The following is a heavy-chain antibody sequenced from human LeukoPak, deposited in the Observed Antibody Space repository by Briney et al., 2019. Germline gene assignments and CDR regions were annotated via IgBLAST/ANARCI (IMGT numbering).Heavy chain of an antibody. Sequence: PGGSLRLPCAASGFTFSSYAMSWVRQAPGKGLEWVSAISGSGGSTYYADSVKGRFTISRDNSKNTLYLQMNSLRAEDTAVYYCAKKGRLRQDPIDYWGQGTLVTVSS. D-gene: IGHD5-18*01. CDR3: AKKGRLRQDPIDY. CDR1: GFTFSSYA. V-gene: IGHV3-23*01. CDR2: ISGSGGST. J-gene: IGHJ4*02.